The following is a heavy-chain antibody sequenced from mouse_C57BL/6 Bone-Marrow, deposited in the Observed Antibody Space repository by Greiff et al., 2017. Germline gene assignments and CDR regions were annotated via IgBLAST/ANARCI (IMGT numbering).Heavy chain of an antibody. V-gene: IGHV1-19*01. CDR1: GYTFTDYY. Sequence: VQLQQSGPVLVKPGASVKMSCKASGYTFTDYYMNWVKQSHGKSLEWIGVINPYNGGTSYNQKFKGKATLTVDKSSSTAYMALNSLTSEDSAVYYCAGDGYYGNAMDYWGQGTSDTVSS. CDR2: INPYNGGT. CDR3: AGDGYYGNAMDY. J-gene: IGHJ4*01. D-gene: IGHD2-3*01.